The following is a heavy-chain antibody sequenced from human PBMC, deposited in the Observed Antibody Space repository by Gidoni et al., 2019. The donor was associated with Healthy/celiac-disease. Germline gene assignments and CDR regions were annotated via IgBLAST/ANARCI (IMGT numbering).Heavy chain of an antibody. D-gene: IGHD3-10*01. CDR1: GFTFSSSA. Sequence: EVQLLESGGGLVQPGGSLRLSCAASGFTFSSSAMSWVRQAPGTGLEGVSAISGSGGSTYYADSVKGRFTISRDNSKNTLYMKMNSLRAEDTAVYYCAKPAAGEDGSGKLDYWGQGTLVTVSS. V-gene: IGHV3-23*01. CDR3: AKPAAGEDGSGKLDY. CDR2: ISGSGGST. J-gene: IGHJ4*02.